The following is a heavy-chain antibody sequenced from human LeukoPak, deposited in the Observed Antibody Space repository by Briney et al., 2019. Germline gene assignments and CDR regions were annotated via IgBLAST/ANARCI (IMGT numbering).Heavy chain of an antibody. CDR3: ARLGYCSGGTCYKSYFDY. V-gene: IGHV5-51*01. J-gene: IGHJ4*02. D-gene: IGHD2-15*01. Sequence: HGESLKISCKGSGYTFPSYWIAWARQLPGKGLEWMGVIYVGGSDTRYSPSFQGQVTISADKSISTAYLQWGSLKASDTAMYYCARLGYCSGGTCYKSYFDYWGQGTLVTVSS. CDR2: IYVGGSDT. CDR1: GYTFPSYW.